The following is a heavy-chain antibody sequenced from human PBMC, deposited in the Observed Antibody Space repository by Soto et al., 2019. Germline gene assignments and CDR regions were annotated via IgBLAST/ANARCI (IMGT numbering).Heavy chain of an antibody. V-gene: IGHV4-34*01. Sequence: QVQLQQWGAGLLKPSETLSLTCAVYGGSFSAYYWSWIRQPPGKGLEWIGEINHSGSTNYNPSLKSRVTISVARSKTQFSLKLSSVTAADTAAYYCARGGGYAGVDYWGQGTLVTVSS. CDR2: INHSGST. CDR3: ARGGGYAGVDY. D-gene: IGHD5-12*01. J-gene: IGHJ4*02. CDR1: GGSFSAYY.